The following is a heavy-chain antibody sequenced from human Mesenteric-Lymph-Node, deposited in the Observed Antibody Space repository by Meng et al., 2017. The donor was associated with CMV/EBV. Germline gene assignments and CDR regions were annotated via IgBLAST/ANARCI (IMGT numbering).Heavy chain of an antibody. D-gene: IGHD2-2*02. V-gene: IGHV3-20*03. CDR3: AALREPAAISWFDP. CDR1: GFPFGVYA. Sequence: GFPFGVYALSLVRQLPGTALEWVSGINWNVGTTGYADSVKGRFTISRDNAKNSLYLQMTSLRAEDTALYYCAALREPAAISWFDPWGQGTLVTVSS. J-gene: IGHJ5*02. CDR2: INWNVGTT.